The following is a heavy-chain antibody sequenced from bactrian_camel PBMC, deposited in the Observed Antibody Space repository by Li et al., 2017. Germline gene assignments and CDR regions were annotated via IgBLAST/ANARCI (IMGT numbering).Heavy chain of an antibody. CDR2: IYTRGGIT. V-gene: IGHV3S63*01. J-gene: IGHJ4*01. CDR1: GYSDGC. CDR3: AADWRQLLATYPGQKCHWYGGNYAY. D-gene: IGHD6*01. Sequence: HVQLVESGGGSVQAGGSLRLSCVASGYSDGCMGWFRQAPGKEREGIANIYTRGGITGITGYADSVKVRFTISLDNAKKTLYLQMTNLKPEDTAIYYCAADWRQLLATYPGQKCHWYGGNYAYWGQGTQVTVS.